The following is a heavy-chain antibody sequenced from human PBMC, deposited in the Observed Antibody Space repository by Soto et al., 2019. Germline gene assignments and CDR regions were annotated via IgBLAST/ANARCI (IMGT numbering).Heavy chain of an antibody. Sequence: QVQLVQSGAELKEPGSSVKVSCKASGGGNLRDYRTTWVRRAPGQGLEWMGGIIPKLGSANYAQNFHGRVTITADESTNTVYLELRSLRSDDTAVYYCALGGDGYNFAAVYWGQGTPVTVSS. CDR2: IIPKLGSA. V-gene: IGHV1-69*01. D-gene: IGHD2-21*01. J-gene: IGHJ4*02. CDR1: GGGNLRDYR. CDR3: ALGGDGYNFAAVY.